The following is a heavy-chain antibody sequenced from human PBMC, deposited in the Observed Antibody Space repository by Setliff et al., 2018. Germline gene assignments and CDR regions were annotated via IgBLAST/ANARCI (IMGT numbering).Heavy chain of an antibody. CDR2: IFYSDTA. D-gene: IGHD3-10*01. V-gene: IGHV4-59*11. J-gene: IGHJ6*03. CDR3: ARDRSTVIRGVTSFFYYYMDV. Sequence: SATLSLTCTVSGGSIGPHYWSWIRQAPGKGLEWIGHIFYSDTAKYNPSLESRAAISVDSSKNQFSLKLRSVTAADTAVYYCARDRSTVIRGVTSFFYYYMDVWGGGTTVTVSS. CDR1: GGSIGPHY.